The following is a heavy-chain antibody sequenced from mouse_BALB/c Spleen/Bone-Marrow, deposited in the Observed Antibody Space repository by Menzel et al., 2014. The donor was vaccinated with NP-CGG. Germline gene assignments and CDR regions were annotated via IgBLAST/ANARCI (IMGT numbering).Heavy chain of an antibody. V-gene: IGHV5-6-3*01. CDR2: INSNGSST. CDR3: ARDYDYDY. J-gene: IGHJ2*01. CDR1: GFTFSSYG. D-gene: IGHD2-4*01. Sequence: VQLKHSGGGLVQPGGSLKLSCAASGFTFSSYGMSWVRQTPDKRLELVATINSNGSSTYYPDSVKGRFTISRDNAKNTLYLQMSSLKSEDTAMYYCARDYDYDYWGQGTTLTVSS.